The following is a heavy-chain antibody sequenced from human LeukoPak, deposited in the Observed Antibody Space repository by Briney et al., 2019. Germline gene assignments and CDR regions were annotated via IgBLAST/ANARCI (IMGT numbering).Heavy chain of an antibody. CDR2: ISSSSSYI. CDR3: ARDPKAYCGGDCYSFPHY. J-gene: IGHJ4*02. CDR1: GFTFSSYS. D-gene: IGHD2-21*02. V-gene: IGHV3-21*01. Sequence: GGSLRLSCAASGFTFSSYSMNWVRQAPGKGLEWVSSISSSSSYIYYADSVKGRFTISRENSKNTLYLQMDSLRGEDTAVYYCARDPKAYCGGDCYSFPHYWGQGALVTVSS.